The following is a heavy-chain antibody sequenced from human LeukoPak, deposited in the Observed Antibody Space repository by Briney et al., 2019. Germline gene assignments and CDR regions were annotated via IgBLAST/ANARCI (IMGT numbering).Heavy chain of an antibody. V-gene: IGHV3-23*01. J-gene: IGHJ6*03. CDR3: AKVVAARGRSPAGYYYYYMDV. D-gene: IGHD6-6*01. CDR1: EFAFTGHS. Sequence: QSGGSLRLSCVASEFAFTGHSMHWVRQAPGKGLEWVSGISGSGDSTYYADSVKGRLTISRDNSKKALYLQMNSLRAEDTAVYYCAKVVAARGRSPAGYYYYYMDVWGKGTTVTVSS. CDR2: ISGSGDST.